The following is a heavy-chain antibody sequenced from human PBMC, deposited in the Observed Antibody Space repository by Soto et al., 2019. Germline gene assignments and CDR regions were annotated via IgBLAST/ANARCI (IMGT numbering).Heavy chain of an antibody. V-gene: IGHV1-2*02. CDR1: GYSITGYY. J-gene: IGHJ4*02. CDR2: INPNRGAT. CDR3: ARVAVSSTIDY. D-gene: IGHD6-19*01. Sequence: QVQLVQSGAEVKKPGASVRVSCKASGYSITGYYLDWVRQAPGHGLEWMGWINPNRGATDYAQKFQGRVTMTRDTSINTAYMELSSLTSDDTAVYYCARVAVSSTIDYWGQGTLVTVSS.